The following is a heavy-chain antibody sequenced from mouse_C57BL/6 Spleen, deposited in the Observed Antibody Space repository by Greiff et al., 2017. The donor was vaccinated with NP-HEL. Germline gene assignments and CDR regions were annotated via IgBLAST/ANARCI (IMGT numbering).Heavy chain of an antibody. Sequence: VQLQQSGPELVKPGASVKMSCKASGYTFTDYNMHWVKQSHGKSLEWMGYINPNNGGTSYNQKFKGKATLTVNKSSSTAYMELRSLTSEDSAVYYCAGYYSNYFYAMDYWGQGTSVTVSS. V-gene: IGHV1-22*01. CDR2: INPNNGGT. D-gene: IGHD2-5*01. CDR3: AGYYSNYFYAMDY. CDR1: GYTFTDYN. J-gene: IGHJ4*01.